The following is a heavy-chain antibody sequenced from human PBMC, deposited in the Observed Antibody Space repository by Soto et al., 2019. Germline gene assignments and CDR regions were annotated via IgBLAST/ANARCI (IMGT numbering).Heavy chain of an antibody. CDR3: ARDIPASDGDY. CDR1: GGSITSGAYS. CDR2: ISQSGAT. V-gene: IGHV4-30-2*01. D-gene: IGHD2-21*01. J-gene: IGHJ4*02. Sequence: PSETLSLTCAVSGGSITSGAYSWSWIRQPPGKVLEWLGYISQSGATYYNPSLERRVTISIDTSKNQFSLRLTSVTAADTAIYYCARDIPASDGDYWGQGTLVTVSS.